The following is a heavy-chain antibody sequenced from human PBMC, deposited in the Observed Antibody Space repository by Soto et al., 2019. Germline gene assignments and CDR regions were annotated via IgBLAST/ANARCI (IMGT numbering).Heavy chain of an antibody. CDR1: GLTVSSNY. CDR3: ASLDTAMVTAPYGMDV. D-gene: IGHD5-18*01. V-gene: IGHV3-53*01. CDR2: IYSGGST. Sequence: GGSLRLSCAASGLTVSSNYMSWVRQAPGKGLEWVSVIYSGGSTYYADSVKGRFTISRDNSKNTLYLQMNSLRAEDTAVYYCASLDTAMVTAPYGMDVWGQGTTVTVSS. J-gene: IGHJ6*02.